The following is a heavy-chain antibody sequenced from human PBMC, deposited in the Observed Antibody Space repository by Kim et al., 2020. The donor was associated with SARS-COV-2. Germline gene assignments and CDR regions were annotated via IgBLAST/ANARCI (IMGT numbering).Heavy chain of an antibody. Sequence: GGSLRLSCAASGFTFSSYGMHWVRQAPGKGLEWVAVIWYDGSNKYYADSVKGRFTISRDNSKNTLYLQMNSLRAEDTAVYYGARAAAGPNYYGMDVWGQGTTVTVSS. J-gene: IGHJ6*02. V-gene: IGHV3-33*01. CDR2: IWYDGSNK. CDR1: GFTFSSYG. CDR3: ARAAAGPNYYGMDV. D-gene: IGHD6-13*01.